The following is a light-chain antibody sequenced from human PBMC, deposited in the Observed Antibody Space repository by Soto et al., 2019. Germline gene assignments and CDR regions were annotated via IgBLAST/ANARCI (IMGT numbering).Light chain of an antibody. CDR2: GAS. CDR3: QQYNNWPST. CDR1: QSVSSN. V-gene: IGKV3-15*01. Sequence: EIVMTQSLATLSVSPGERATLSCRASQSVSSNLAWYQQKPGQAPRLLIYGASTRATGIPARFSGSGSGTEFTLTISSLQSEDFAVYYCQQYNNWPSTFGQGTKLEIK. J-gene: IGKJ2*01.